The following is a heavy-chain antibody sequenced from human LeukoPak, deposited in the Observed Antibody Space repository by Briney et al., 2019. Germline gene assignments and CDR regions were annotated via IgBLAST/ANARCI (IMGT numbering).Heavy chain of an antibody. CDR3: ARSLTIFGVVIPSFDY. J-gene: IGHJ4*02. D-gene: IGHD3-3*01. CDR2: INSDGNST. Sequence: PGGSLRLSCAASGFTFSSYWMHWVRQAPGKGLVWVSRINSDGNSTSYADSVKGRFTISRDNAKNSLYLQMNSLRAEDTAVYYCARSLTIFGVVIPSFDYWGQGTLVTVSS. V-gene: IGHV3-74*01. CDR1: GFTFSSYW.